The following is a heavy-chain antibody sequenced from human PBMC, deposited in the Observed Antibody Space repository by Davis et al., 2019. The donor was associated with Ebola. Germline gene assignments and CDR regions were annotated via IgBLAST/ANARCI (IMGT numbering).Heavy chain of an antibody. V-gene: IGHV3-48*03. D-gene: IGHD4-17*01. Sequence: GESLKISCAASGFTFSNYEMNWVRQAPGKGLEWVSYISTSGTTIYYADSVKGRFTISRDNAKNSVSLQMDSLRVEDTALYYCVRDYGDYGMFDYWGRGTPVTVSS. CDR2: ISTSGTTI. J-gene: IGHJ4*02. CDR3: VRDYGDYGMFDY. CDR1: GFTFSNYE.